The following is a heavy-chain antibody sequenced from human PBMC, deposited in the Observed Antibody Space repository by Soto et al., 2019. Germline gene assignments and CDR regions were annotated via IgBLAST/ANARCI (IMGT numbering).Heavy chain of an antibody. Sequence: ASVKVSCKASGYTFTSYDINWVRQATGQGLEWMGWMNPNSGNTGYAQKFQGRVTMTRNTSISTAYMELSSLRSEDTAVYYCARGGLAMVRGVRYYYYYYMDVWGQGTTVTVSS. V-gene: IGHV1-8*01. CDR2: MNPNSGNT. CDR1: GYTFTSYD. J-gene: IGHJ6*03. CDR3: ARGGLAMVRGVRYYYYYYMDV. D-gene: IGHD3-10*01.